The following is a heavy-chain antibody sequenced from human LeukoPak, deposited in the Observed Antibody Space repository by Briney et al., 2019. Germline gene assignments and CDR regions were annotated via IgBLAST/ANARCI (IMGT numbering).Heavy chain of an antibody. J-gene: IGHJ6*03. V-gene: IGHV3-9*01. CDR1: GFTFDDYA. CDR2: ISWNSGSI. D-gene: IGHD4-23*01. Sequence: GGSLRLSCAASGFTFDDYAMHWVRQAPGKGLEWVSGISWNSGSIGYADSVKGRFTISRDNAKNSLYLQMNSLRAEDTALYYCARGGYGGNSGYYYYMDVWGKGTTVTVSS. CDR3: ARGGYGGNSGYYYYMDV.